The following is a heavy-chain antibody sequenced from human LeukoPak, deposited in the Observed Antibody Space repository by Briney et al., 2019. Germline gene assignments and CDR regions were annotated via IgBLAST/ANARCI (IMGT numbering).Heavy chain of an antibody. D-gene: IGHD3-22*01. V-gene: IGHV3-11*04. J-gene: IGHJ4*02. Sequence: GGSLRLSCAASGFTFTDFYMSWIRQAPGKGLEWISYISITGNTIKYSDSVKGRFTISRDNGNNSLYLQMNNLRVEDTAVYYCARDSVHGYYDSSGYSTLFDYWGQGTLVTVSS. CDR2: ISITGNTI. CDR3: ARDSVHGYYDSSGYSTLFDY. CDR1: GFTFTDFY.